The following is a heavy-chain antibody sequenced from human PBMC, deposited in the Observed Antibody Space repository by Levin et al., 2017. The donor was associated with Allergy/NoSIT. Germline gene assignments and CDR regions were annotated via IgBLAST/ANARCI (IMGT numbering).Heavy chain of an antibody. CDR3: ARGVVVASILGY. D-gene: IGHD2-15*01. J-gene: IGHJ4*02. CDR2: ITTDSSTK. CDR1: GFTFSSYD. V-gene: IGHV3-48*02. Sequence: GGSLRLSCAASGFTFSSYDMNWVRQAPGKGLEWVSYITTDSSTKYYADSVKGRFTISRDNAKNSLYLQMNSLRDEDTAVYYCARGVVVASILGYWGQGTLVTVSS.